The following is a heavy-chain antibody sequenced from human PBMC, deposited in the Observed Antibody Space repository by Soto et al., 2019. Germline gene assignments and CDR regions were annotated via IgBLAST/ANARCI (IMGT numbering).Heavy chain of an antibody. CDR3: AREYTAWPLAYGLDV. Sequence: GGSLRLSCVGSGFTFSTYSISWVRQAPGKGLEWVSSISSRSDIYYADSVKGRFTISRDNAKNSVSLQMNSLRAEDTAVYYCAREYTAWPLAYGLDVWGQGTTVTVSS. D-gene: IGHD2-2*02. J-gene: IGHJ6*02. CDR1: GFTFSTYS. V-gene: IGHV3-21*01. CDR2: ISSRSDI.